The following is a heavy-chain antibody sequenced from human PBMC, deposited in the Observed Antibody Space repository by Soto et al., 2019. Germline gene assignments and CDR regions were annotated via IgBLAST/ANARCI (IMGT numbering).Heavy chain of an antibody. CDR3: ARDRVAGDRGYYYYGMDV. Sequence: QVQLVQSGAEVKEPGSSVKVSCKASGGTFSSYTISWVRQAPGQGLEWMGRIIPILGIANYAQKFQGRVTITADKSTSTAYMELSSLRSEDTAVYYCARDRVAGDRGYYYYGMDVWGQGTTVTVSS. V-gene: IGHV1-69*08. J-gene: IGHJ6*02. CDR2: IIPILGIA. D-gene: IGHD2-15*01. CDR1: GGTFSSYT.